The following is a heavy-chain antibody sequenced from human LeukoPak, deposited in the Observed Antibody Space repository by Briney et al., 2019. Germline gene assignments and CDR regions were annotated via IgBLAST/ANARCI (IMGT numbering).Heavy chain of an antibody. J-gene: IGHJ5*02. V-gene: IGHV1-18*01. D-gene: IGHD2-2*01. Sequence: ASVKVSCKASGYTFTSFAMHWVRQAPGQGLEWMGWISAYNGNTNYAQKLQGRVTMTTDTSTSTAYMELRSLRSDDTAVYYCARARFLLPAAIVSWFDPWGQGTLVTVSS. CDR1: GYTFTSFA. CDR3: ARARFLLPAAIVSWFDP. CDR2: ISAYNGNT.